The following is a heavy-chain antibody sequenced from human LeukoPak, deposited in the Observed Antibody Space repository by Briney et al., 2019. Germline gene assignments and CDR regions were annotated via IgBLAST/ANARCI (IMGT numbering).Heavy chain of an antibody. D-gene: IGHD6-19*01. CDR3: ARDPVVDSSGWYDAFDI. J-gene: IGHJ3*02. Sequence: SETLSLTCTVSGGSISSYYWSWIRQLPGKGLEWIGYIYYSGSTNYNPSLKSRVTISVDTSKNQFSLKLSSVTAADTAVYYCARDPVVDSSGWYDAFDIWGQGTMVTVSS. CDR1: GGSISSYY. CDR2: IYYSGST. V-gene: IGHV4-59*01.